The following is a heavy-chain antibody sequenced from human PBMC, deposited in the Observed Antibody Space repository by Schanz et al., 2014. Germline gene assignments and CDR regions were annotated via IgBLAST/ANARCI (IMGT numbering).Heavy chain of an antibody. J-gene: IGHJ4*02. Sequence: QVPLVQSGAEVKKPGSSVKVSCTASGDTFRSYTINWVRHAPGQGLEWMGRIIPITGITNYAQKFQGRVTFTADKSTSTAFLEVNSLRSEDTAVYYCARTGYDPSLTHWGQGTLLIVSS. CDR3: ARTGYDPSLTH. V-gene: IGHV1-69*02. CDR2: IIPITGIT. CDR1: GDTFRSYT. D-gene: IGHD5-12*01.